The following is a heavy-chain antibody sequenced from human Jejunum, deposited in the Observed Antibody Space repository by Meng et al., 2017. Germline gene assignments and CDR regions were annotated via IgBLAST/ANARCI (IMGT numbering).Heavy chain of an antibody. CDR1: GCSSSKYY. J-gene: IGHJ5*01. D-gene: IGHD1-14*01. CDR3: ARDHGSSNWFYY. Sequence: QLREQGQGRWKPVEPLTPARTVSGCSSSKYYWGWIRQPPGKGLEWIGTIYYSGSTYYNPSLESRVTISVDTSKNEFSLKLCSVTAADTAVYYCARDHGSSNWFYYWGQGTLVTVSS. CDR2: IYYSGST. V-gene: IGHV4-39*07.